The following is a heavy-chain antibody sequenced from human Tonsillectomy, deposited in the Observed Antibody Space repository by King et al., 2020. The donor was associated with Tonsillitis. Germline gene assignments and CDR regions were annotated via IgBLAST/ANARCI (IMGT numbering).Heavy chain of an antibody. CDR3: ARGIYSSSWYRPYYYYMDV. Sequence: VQLVESGGGLVQPGGSLRLSCAASGFTFSSYDMHWVRQATGKGLEWVSVIGTAGDTYCPGSVKGRFTISRENAKNSLYLQMNSLRAGDTAVYYCARGIYSSSWYRPYYYYMDVWGKGTTVTVSS. D-gene: IGHD6-13*01. J-gene: IGHJ6*03. CDR2: IGTAGDT. CDR1: GFTFSSYD. V-gene: IGHV3-13*04.